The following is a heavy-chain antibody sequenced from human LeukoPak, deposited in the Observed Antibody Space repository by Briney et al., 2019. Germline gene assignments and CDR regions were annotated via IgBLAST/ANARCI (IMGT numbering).Heavy chain of an antibody. Sequence: SETLSLTCTVSGGSISNYHWSWIRQPAGKGLEWIGHMWSSGSTNYNPSLKSRVTMSVDTSKNQFSLKLSSVTAADTAVYYCARDLGAGTYYFDYWGQGTLVTVSS. CDR2: MWSSGST. CDR3: ARDLGAGTYYFDY. V-gene: IGHV4-4*07. CDR1: GGSISNYH. J-gene: IGHJ4*02. D-gene: IGHD1-7*01.